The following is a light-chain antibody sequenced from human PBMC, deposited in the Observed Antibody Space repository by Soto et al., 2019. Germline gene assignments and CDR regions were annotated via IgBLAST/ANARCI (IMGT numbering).Light chain of an antibody. Sequence: IVLTQSPGTLSLSPGQRATLYCSASQSVSSSSLAWYQQKPGQAPRLLIYGASSRATGIPDRFSGSGSGTDCTLTITRLEPEDFAVYYCQQYGTSPYTFCQGTKLEIK. CDR2: GAS. CDR1: QSVSSSS. J-gene: IGKJ2*01. CDR3: QQYGTSPYT. V-gene: IGKV3-20*01.